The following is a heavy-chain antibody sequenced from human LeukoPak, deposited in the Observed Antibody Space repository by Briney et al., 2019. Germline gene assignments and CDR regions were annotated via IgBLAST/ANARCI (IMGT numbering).Heavy chain of an antibody. Sequence: SETLSLTCTVSGGSISSSSYSWGWIRQPPGKGLEWIGSIYYSGSTYYNPSLKSRVTISVDTSKNQFSLKLSSVTAADTAVYYCARHSGDSSGYYLARSGRYYFDYWGQGTLVTVSS. V-gene: IGHV4-39*01. J-gene: IGHJ4*02. CDR2: IYYSGST. CDR3: ARHSGDSSGYYLARSGRYYFDY. CDR1: GGSISSSSYS. D-gene: IGHD3-22*01.